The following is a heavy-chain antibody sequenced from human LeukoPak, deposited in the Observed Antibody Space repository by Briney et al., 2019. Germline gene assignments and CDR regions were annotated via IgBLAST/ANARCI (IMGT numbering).Heavy chain of an antibody. J-gene: IGHJ4*02. CDR1: GSTFSSHW. CDR2: INSDRSTT. CDR3: VRDIYIRRDSWYDIRSFDS. D-gene: IGHD3-9*01. V-gene: IGHV3-74*01. Sequence: GGSLRLSCVASGSTFSSHWMHWVRQAPGKGLVWVSRINSDRSTTIYADSVKGRFTMSRDNAKSTLYLQMNSLRAEDMAMYYCVRDIYIRRDSWYDIRSFDSWGQGALVTVSS.